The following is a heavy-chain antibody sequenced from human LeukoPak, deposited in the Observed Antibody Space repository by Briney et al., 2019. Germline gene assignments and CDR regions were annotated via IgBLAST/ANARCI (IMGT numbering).Heavy chain of an antibody. D-gene: IGHD3-10*01. CDR2: INWNGGST. CDR3: AGTNYYGPGTKGYYYMDV. Sequence: GGSLRLSCAASGFTFDDYGMSWVRQAPEKGLEWVSGINWNGGSTGYADSVKGRFTISRDNAKNSLYLQMNSLRAEDTAAYYCAGTNYYGPGTKGYYYMDVWGKGTTVTISS. CDR1: GFTFDDYG. V-gene: IGHV3-20*04. J-gene: IGHJ6*03.